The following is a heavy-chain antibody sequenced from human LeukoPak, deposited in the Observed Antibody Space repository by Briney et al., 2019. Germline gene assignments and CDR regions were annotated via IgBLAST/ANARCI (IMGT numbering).Heavy chain of an antibody. V-gene: IGHV3-9*01. CDR2: ISWNSGSI. D-gene: IGHD3-9*01. Sequence: PGGSLRLSCAASGFTFDDYAMHWVRQAPGKGLVWVSGISWNSGSIGYADSVKGRFTISRDNAKYSLYLQMNSLRAEDTALYYCAKGLLRYFDWLLPGSDYWGQGTLVTVSS. J-gene: IGHJ4*02. CDR3: AKGLLRYFDWLLPGSDY. CDR1: GFTFDDYA.